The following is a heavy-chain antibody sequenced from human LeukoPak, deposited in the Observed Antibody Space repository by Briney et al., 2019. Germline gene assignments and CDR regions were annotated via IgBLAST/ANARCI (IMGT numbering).Heavy chain of an antibody. CDR2: IRGSGSTI. J-gene: IGHJ4*02. CDR3: ARSPGWWIQFGFDY. D-gene: IGHD5-18*01. Sequence: SGGSLRLSCAASGFTFSSYEMNWVRQAPGKGLEWISYIRGSGSTIYYADSVKGRFTISRDNSKNTLYVQINSLRPDDTAVYYCARSPGWWIQFGFDYWGQGTLVTVSS. CDR1: GFTFSSYE. V-gene: IGHV3-48*03.